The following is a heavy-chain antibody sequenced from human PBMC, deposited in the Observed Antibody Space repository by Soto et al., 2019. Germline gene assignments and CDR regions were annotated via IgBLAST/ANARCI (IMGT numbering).Heavy chain of an antibody. CDR3: AREAIAAAAGYYYGMDV. CDR1: GFTFSSYG. Sequence: QVQLVESGGGVVQPGRSLRLSCAASGFTFSSYGMHWVRQAPGKGLEWVAVISYDGSNKYYADSVKGRFTISRDNSKNTLYLQRNSLRAEDTAVYYCAREAIAAAAGYYYGMDVWGQGTTVTVSS. CDR2: ISYDGSNK. D-gene: IGHD6-13*01. V-gene: IGHV3-30*03. J-gene: IGHJ6*02.